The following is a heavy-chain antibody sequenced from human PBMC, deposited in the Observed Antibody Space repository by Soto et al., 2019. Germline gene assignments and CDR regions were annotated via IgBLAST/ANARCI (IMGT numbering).Heavy chain of an antibody. V-gene: IGHV4-59*01. CDR1: GGSISSYY. J-gene: IGHJ4*02. Sequence: ASETLSLTCTVSGGSISSYYWSWIRQPPGKGLEWIGYIYYSGSTNYNPSLKSRVAMSVDTSKNQFSLKLSSVTAADTAVYYCERVKSGSYFDSWGQGTLVTVSS. CDR3: ERVKSGSYFDS. CDR2: IYYSGST. D-gene: IGHD1-26*01.